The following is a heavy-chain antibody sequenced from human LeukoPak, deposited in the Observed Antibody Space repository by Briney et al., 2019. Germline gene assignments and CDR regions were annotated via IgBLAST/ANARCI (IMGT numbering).Heavy chain of an antibody. CDR1: GFTFSDYY. J-gene: IGHJ5*02. CDR3: ARRKKVGASPWFDP. D-gene: IGHD1-26*01. CDR2: ISSSSSYI. V-gene: IGHV3-11*06. Sequence: GGSLRLSCAASGFTFSDYYMSWVRQAPGKGLEWVSSISSSSSYIYYADSVKGRFTISRDNAKNSLYLQMNSLRAEDTAVYYCARRKKVGASPWFDPWGQGTLVTVSS.